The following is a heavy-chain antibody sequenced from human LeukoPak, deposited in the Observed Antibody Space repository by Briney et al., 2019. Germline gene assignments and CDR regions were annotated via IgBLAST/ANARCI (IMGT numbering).Heavy chain of an antibody. CDR3: ARVAPTAAGTSYYFDY. CDR2: IIPIFGTA. D-gene: IGHD6-13*01. J-gene: IGHJ4*02. CDR1: GGTFSSYA. V-gene: IGHV1-69*05. Sequence: ASVKVSCKASGGTFSSYAISWVRQAPGQGLEWMGGIIPIFGTANYAQKFQGRVTITTDESTGTAYMELSSLRSEDTAVYYCARVAPTAAGTSYYFDYWGQGTLVTVSS.